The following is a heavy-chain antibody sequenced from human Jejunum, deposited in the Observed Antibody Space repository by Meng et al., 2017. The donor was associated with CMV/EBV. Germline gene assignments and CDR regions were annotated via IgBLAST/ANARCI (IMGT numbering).Heavy chain of an antibody. CDR2: ISSSNTYI. CDR3: AREGYQRWFDP. CDR1: GFTFNDSP. V-gene: IGHV3-21*01. Sequence: AASGFTFNDSPMNWVRQAPGKGLEWVSSISSSNTYIYYADSVKGRFTISRDNAKNSLYLQMNNLRADDTAVYYCAREGYQRWFDPWGQGTLVTVSS. J-gene: IGHJ5*02. D-gene: IGHD6-25*01.